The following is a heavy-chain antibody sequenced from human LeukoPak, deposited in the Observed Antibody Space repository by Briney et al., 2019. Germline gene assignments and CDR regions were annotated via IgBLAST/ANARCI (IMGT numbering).Heavy chain of an antibody. D-gene: IGHD1-14*01. CDR3: ALGTPNQTFGY. CDR2: ISYDGSNK. Sequence: GGSLRLSCAASGFTFSSYAMHWVRQAPGKGLEWEAVISYDGSNKYYADSVKGRFTISRDNSKNTLYLQMNSLRAEDTAVYYCALGTPNQTFGYWGQGTLVTVSS. V-gene: IGHV3-30*14. CDR1: GFTFSSYA. J-gene: IGHJ4*02.